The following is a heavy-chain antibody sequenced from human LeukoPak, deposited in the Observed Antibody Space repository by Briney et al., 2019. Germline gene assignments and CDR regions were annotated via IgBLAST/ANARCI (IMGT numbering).Heavy chain of an antibody. Sequence: GGSLRLSCAASGFTFSDYYMSWIRQAPGKGLEWVSYISSSSSYTNYADSVKGRFTISRDNAKNSLYLQMNSLRAEDTAVYYCARVSDSSSWYLPDDYWGQGTLVTVSS. CDR3: ARVSDSSSWYLPDDY. D-gene: IGHD6-13*01. CDR1: GFTFSDYY. CDR2: ISSSSSYT. J-gene: IGHJ4*02. V-gene: IGHV3-11*05.